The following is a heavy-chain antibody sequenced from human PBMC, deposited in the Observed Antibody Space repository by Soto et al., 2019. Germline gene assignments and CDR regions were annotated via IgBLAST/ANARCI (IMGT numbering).Heavy chain of an antibody. D-gene: IGHD3-22*01. CDR3: ARDRRYYDSSGYYQLDY. CDR2: IYSGGST. J-gene: IGHJ4*02. Sequence: EVQLVESGGGLIQPGGTLRLSCAASGRTVSRNYMSWIHQARGKGMEWVSVIYSGGSTHYADPVKGRFTISRDNSKNTLYLQMNSLRAEDTAVYYCARDRRYYDSSGYYQLDYWGQGTLVTVSS. CDR1: GRTVSRNY. V-gene: IGHV3-53*01.